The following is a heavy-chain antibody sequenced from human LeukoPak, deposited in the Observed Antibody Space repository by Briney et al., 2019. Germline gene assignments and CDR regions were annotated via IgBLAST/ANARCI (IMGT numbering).Heavy chain of an antibody. CDR3: ALDHYDSSGYYNRCNWFDP. CDR2: IYTSGST. J-gene: IGHJ5*02. CDR1: GGSISSYY. Sequence: SQTLSLTCTVSGGSISSYYWSWIRQPAGKGLEWIGRIYTSGSTNYNPSLKSRVTMSVDTSKNQFSLKLSSVTAADTAVYYCALDHYDSSGYYNRCNWFDPWGQGTLVTVSS. D-gene: IGHD3-22*01. V-gene: IGHV4-4*07.